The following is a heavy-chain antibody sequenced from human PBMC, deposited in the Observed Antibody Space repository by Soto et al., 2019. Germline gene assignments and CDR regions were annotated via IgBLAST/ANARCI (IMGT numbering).Heavy chain of an antibody. CDR2: IIPIFGTA. D-gene: IGHD3-22*01. Sequence: SVKVSCKASGGTFSSYAISWVRQAPGQGLEWMGGIIPIFGTANYAQKFQGRVTITADESTSTAYMELSSLRSEDTAVYYCAKACSRGYYGYFYYWCQGTRVTLSS. J-gene: IGHJ4*02. CDR3: AKACSRGYYGYFYY. V-gene: IGHV1-69*13. CDR1: GGTFSSYA.